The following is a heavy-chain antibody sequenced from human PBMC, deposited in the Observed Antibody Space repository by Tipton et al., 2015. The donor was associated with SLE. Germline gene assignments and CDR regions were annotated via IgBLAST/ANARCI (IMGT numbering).Heavy chain of an antibody. CDR1: GGSISPYY. D-gene: IGHD2-8*01. V-gene: IGHV4-59*08. CDR3: ARGMLTWRGAIVGVDV. CDR2: ISYGGGT. Sequence: TLSLTCTVSGGSISPYYWIWIRQPPGKGLQWIGYISYGGGTNYNPSLKSRVTMSVDTAKNQFSLRLTSVTAADTAVYYCARGMLTWRGAIVGVDVWGQGTTVNVSS. J-gene: IGHJ6*02.